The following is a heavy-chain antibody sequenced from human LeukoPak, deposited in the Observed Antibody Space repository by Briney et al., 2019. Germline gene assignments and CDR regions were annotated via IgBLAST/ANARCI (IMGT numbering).Heavy chain of an antibody. CDR2: IYYSGTT. D-gene: IGHD6-19*01. Sequence: KPSETLSLTCSVSGGSITSSSFYWGWIRQPPGKGLEWIGSIYYSGTTYYNPSLKSRVTMSVNTSKSQFSLKLSSVTAADTAVYCCAAQWLPFDYWGQGTLVTVSS. CDR3: AAQWLPFDY. V-gene: IGHV4-39*01. CDR1: GGSITSSSFY. J-gene: IGHJ4*02.